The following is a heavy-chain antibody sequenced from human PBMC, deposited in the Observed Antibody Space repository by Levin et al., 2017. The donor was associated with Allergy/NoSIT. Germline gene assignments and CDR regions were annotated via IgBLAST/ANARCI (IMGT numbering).Heavy chain of an antibody. J-gene: IGHJ5*02. CDR1: GGSFSPFS. Sequence: PSETLSLTCAVYGGSFSPFSWSWIRQPPGKGLEWIGEFNQGGSTNYNPSLKSRVTISVDTSKNQFSLKLTSVTAADTAVYYCARGHVVRGVYITEKFSRTTWLDPWGQGTLVIVSS. V-gene: IGHV4-34*01. CDR3: ARGHVVRGVYITEKFSRTTWLDP. D-gene: IGHD3-10*01. CDR2: FNQGGST.